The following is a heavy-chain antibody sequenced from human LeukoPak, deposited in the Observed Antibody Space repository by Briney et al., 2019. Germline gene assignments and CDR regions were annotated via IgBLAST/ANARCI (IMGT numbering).Heavy chain of an antibody. J-gene: IGHJ5*02. CDR1: GGSFSGYY. V-gene: IGHV4-34*01. D-gene: IGHD2-15*01. CDR3: ARMEVVVYWFDP. Sequence: SETLSLTCAVYGGSFSGYYWSWIRQPPGKGLEWIGEINHSGSTNYNPSLKSRVTISVDTSKNQFSLKLSSVTAADTAVYYCARMEVVVYWFDPWGQGTLVTVSS. CDR2: INHSGST.